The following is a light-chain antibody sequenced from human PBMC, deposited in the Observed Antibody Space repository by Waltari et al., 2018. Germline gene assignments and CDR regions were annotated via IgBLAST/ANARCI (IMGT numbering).Light chain of an antibody. CDR2: QVS. V-gene: IGLV2-8*01. J-gene: IGLJ3*02. CDR3: TSHAGTNSV. Sequence: QSALTQLPTASGSPGPSVTMSSTGTSSDVAVDNYVSWYQHHPGKAPKLLIYQVSKRPSGVPDRFSGSKSGNTASLTVSGLQAEDEAEYFCTSHAGTNSVFGGGTKLTVL. CDR1: SSDVAVDNY.